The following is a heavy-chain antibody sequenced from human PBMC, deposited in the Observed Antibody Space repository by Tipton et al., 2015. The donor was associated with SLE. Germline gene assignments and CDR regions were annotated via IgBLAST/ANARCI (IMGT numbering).Heavy chain of an antibody. V-gene: IGHV4-59*11. J-gene: IGHJ4*02. CDR1: GGSISSHY. D-gene: IGHD6-19*01. CDR2: IYYSGST. Sequence: TLSLTCAVYGGSISSHYWSWIRQPPGKGLEWIGYIYYSGSTNYNPSLKSRVTISVDTSKNQFSLKLSSVTAADTAVYYCAREGVGSGWLFDYWGQGTLVTVSS. CDR3: AREGVGSGWLFDY.